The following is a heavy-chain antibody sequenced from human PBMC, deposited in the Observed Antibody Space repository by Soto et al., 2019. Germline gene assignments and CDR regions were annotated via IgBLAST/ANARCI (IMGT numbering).Heavy chain of an antibody. V-gene: IGHV4-59*01. D-gene: IGHD2-2*01. Sequence: SETLSLTCTVSGGSISSYYWIWIRQPPGKGLEWIGYIYYSGSTNYNPSLKSRVTISVDTSKNQFSLKLSSVTAADTAVYYCARVVPAAIRGLRYYYYYMDVWGKGTTVTVSS. CDR2: IYYSGST. J-gene: IGHJ6*03. CDR1: GGSISSYY. CDR3: ARVVPAAIRGLRYYYYYMDV.